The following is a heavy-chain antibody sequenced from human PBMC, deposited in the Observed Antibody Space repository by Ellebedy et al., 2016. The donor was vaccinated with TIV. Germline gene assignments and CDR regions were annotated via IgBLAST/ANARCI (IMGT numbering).Heavy chain of an antibody. Sequence: GGSLRLSCAASGFTFSNAWMSWVRQAPGKGLVWVSRINSDGNSTIYAGSVKGRFTISRDDSKNTLYLQMNSLKTEDTAVYYCTTSDIVVVVAASKDDFDYWGQGTLVTVAS. CDR3: TTSDIVVVVAASKDDFDY. CDR1: GFTFSNAW. D-gene: IGHD2-15*01. V-gene: IGHV3-15*06. J-gene: IGHJ4*02. CDR2: INSDGNST.